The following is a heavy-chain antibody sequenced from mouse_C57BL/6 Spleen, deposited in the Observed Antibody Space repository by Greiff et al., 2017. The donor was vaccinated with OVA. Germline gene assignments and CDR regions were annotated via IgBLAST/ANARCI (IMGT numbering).Heavy chain of an antibody. CDR1: GYAFSSSW. J-gene: IGHJ4*01. CDR2: IYPGDGDT. Sequence: VKLMESGPELVKPGASVKISCKASGYAFSSSWMNWVKQRPGKGLEWIGRIYPGDGDTNYNGKFKGKATLTADKSSSTAYMQLSSLTSEDSAVYFCARRANWYAMDYWGQGTSVTVSS. V-gene: IGHV1-82*01. D-gene: IGHD4-1*01. CDR3: ARRANWYAMDY.